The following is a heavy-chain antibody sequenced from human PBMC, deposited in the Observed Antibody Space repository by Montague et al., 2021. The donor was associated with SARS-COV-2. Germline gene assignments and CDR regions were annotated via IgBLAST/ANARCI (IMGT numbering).Heavy chain of an antibody. CDR2: IYYSGTT. CDR3: ASLEKVGYCSGDSCAGSPDL. D-gene: IGHD2-15*01. V-gene: IGHV4-39*01. J-gene: IGHJ5*02. Sequence: SETLSLTSTVSGVSISRSGYYWGWIRQPPGKGLEWIGSIYYSGTTYYSPSLKRRVTMSVETSKNQFSLKLSSVTAADTAVYYCASLEKVGYCSGDSCAGSPDLWGQGTTVTVSS. CDR1: GVSISRSGYY.